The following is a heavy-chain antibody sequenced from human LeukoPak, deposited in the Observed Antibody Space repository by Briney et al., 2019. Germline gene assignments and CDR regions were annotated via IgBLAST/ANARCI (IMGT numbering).Heavy chain of an antibody. CDR1: GGSISSYY. V-gene: IGHV4-59*01. CDR2: IYYNGST. D-gene: IGHD3-10*01. J-gene: IGHJ4*02. Sequence: PSETLSLTCTVSGGSISSYYWSWIRQPPGKGLEWIGYIYYNGSTNYNPSLKSRVTISVDTSKNQFSLRLSSVTAADTAVYYCARDRAWFGQLFPDYWGQGILVTVSS. CDR3: ARDRAWFGQLFPDY.